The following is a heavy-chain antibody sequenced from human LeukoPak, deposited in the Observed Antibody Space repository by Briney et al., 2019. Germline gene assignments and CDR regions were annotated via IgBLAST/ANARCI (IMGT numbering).Heavy chain of an antibody. J-gene: IGHJ4*02. D-gene: IGHD3-10*01. CDR2: IKDDGSEK. Sequence: GSLRPSFAAPGFPFWDYWMSWVRPAPGRGLGGVASIKDDGSEKYYVDSVKGRFTISRDNAKNSLFLQMNSLRVEDTAVYYCAGLRVRGVKDPFDCWGQGVLVTVSS. CDR3: AGLRVRGVKDPFDC. CDR1: GFPFWDYW. V-gene: IGHV3-7*01.